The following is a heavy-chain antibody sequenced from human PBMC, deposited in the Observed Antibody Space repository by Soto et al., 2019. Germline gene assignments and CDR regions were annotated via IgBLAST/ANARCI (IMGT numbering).Heavy chain of an antibody. Sequence: SETLSLTCTVSGGSISSSSYYWGWIRQPPGKGLEWIGSIYYSGSTYYNPSLKSRVTISVDTSKNQFSLKLSSVTAADTAVYYCARRITIFHPEWFDPWGQGTMVTVSS. CDR1: GGSISSSSYY. V-gene: IGHV4-39*01. CDR2: IYYSGST. CDR3: ARRITIFHPEWFDP. J-gene: IGHJ5*02. D-gene: IGHD3-9*01.